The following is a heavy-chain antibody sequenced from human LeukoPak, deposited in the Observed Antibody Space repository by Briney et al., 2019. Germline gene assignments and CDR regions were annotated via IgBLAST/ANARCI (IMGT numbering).Heavy chain of an antibody. V-gene: IGHV3-23*01. CDR3: GKATGTLGN. Sequence: PGGSLRLSCAASGFTFSSYWMHWVRQAPGKGLVWVSTISNSDYNTYYTDSVKGRFTISRDNSKNTLYLQMNSLTADDTAIYYCGKATGTLGNWGQGTLVTVSS. D-gene: IGHD1-1*01. CDR1: GFTFSSYW. J-gene: IGHJ4*02. CDR2: ISNSDYNT.